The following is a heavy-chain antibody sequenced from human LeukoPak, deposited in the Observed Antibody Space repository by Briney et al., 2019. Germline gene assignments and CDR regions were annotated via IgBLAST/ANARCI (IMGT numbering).Heavy chain of an antibody. CDR1: GYTFTSYG. CDR2: ISAYNGNT. CDR3: AVWFGETRAYYFDY. D-gene: IGHD3-10*01. J-gene: IGHJ4*02. V-gene: IGHV1-18*01. Sequence: ASVKVSCKASGYTFTSYGISWVRQAPGQGLEWMGWISAYNGNTNYAQKLQGRVTMTTDTSTSTAYMALRSLRSDDTAVYYCAVWFGETRAYYFDYWGQGTLVTVSS.